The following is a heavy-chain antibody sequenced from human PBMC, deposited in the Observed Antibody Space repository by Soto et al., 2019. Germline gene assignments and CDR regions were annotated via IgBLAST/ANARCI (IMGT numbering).Heavy chain of an antibody. J-gene: IGHJ3*01. CDR3: ARNYGGNSYAFDV. CDR2: ISSNGGST. V-gene: IGHV3-64*01. CDR1: AFTFSSYA. D-gene: IGHD2-21*02. Sequence: EVQLVESGGGLVQPGGSLRLSCAASAFTFSSYAMHWVRQAPGKGLEYVSAISSNGGSTYYANSVKGRFTISRDNSTYTLYLQMCILRAEDMAVYYCARNYGGNSYAFDVWGQGTMVTVSS.